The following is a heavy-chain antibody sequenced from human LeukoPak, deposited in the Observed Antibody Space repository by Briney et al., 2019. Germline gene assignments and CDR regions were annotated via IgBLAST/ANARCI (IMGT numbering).Heavy chain of an antibody. CDR2: IGGSDGTT. CDR3: ARRNAAYGPFDT. CDR1: GFTFGSYA. J-gene: IGHJ5*02. Sequence: PGGTLRLACAAAGFTFGSYAMNWVRQAPGKGMEWVSIIGGSDGTTYYADSVKGRFTISRDNFQKTLYLQMNSLRAEDTAVYYCARRNAAYGPFDTWGQGTLVTVSS. V-gene: IGHV3-23*01. D-gene: IGHD3-10*01.